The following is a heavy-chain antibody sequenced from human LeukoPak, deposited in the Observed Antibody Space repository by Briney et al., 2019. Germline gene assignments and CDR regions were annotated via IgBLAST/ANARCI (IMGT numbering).Heavy chain of an antibody. V-gene: IGHV4-4*02. CDR2: IYHSGST. D-gene: IGHD5-18*01. CDR1: GGSISSSNW. CDR3: ARRGYSYGSEFDY. J-gene: IGHJ4*02. Sequence: PSGTLSLTCAVSGGSISSSNWWSWVRQPPGKGLEWIGEIYHSGSTYYNPSLKSRVTISVDRSKNQFSLKLSSVTAADTVVYYCARRGYSYGSEFDYWGQGTLVTVSS.